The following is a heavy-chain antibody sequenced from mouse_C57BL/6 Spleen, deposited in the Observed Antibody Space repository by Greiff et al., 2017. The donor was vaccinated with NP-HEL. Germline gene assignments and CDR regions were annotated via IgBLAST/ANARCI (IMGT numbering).Heavy chain of an antibody. CDR1: GYTFTDYN. J-gene: IGHJ1*03. CDR3: ARRSIYYDYDWYFDV. V-gene: IGHV1-18*01. Sequence: VQLQQSGPELVKPGASVKIPCKASGYTFTDYNMDWVKQSHGKSLEWIGDINPNNGGTIYNQKFKGKATLTVDKSSSTAYMELRSLTSEDTAVYYCARRSIYYDYDWYFDVWGTGTTVTVSS. CDR2: INPNNGGT. D-gene: IGHD2-4*01.